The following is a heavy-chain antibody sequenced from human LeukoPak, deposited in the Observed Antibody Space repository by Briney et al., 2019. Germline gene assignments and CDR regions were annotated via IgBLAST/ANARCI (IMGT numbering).Heavy chain of an antibody. CDR2: VSPNSGDT. CDR1: GYTFTDYY. CDR3: ARDVGVVVTARPRYYYGLDV. V-gene: IGHV1-2*02. Sequence: ASVKVSCKTSGYTFTDYYMHWVRQAPGQGLEWMGWVSPNSGDTNYAQRFQGRVTMTRDTSISTVYMELSRLRSDDTAVYYCARDVGVVVTARPRYYYGLDVWGQGTTVTVSS. D-gene: IGHD2-21*02. J-gene: IGHJ6*02.